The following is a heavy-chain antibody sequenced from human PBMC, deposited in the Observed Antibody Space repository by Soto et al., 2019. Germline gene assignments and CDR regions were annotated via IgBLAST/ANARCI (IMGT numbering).Heavy chain of an antibody. CDR3: ARGGYDFWSGYHYYYYGMDV. D-gene: IGHD3-3*01. CDR2: IYSGGST. CDR1: GFTVSSNY. J-gene: IGHJ6*02. V-gene: IGHV3-66*01. Sequence: GGSLRLSCAASGFTVSSNYMSWVRQAPGKGLEWVSVIYSGGSTYYADSVKGRFTISRHNSKNTLYLQMNSLRAEDTAVYYCARGGYDFWSGYHYYYYGMDVWGQGTTVTVSS.